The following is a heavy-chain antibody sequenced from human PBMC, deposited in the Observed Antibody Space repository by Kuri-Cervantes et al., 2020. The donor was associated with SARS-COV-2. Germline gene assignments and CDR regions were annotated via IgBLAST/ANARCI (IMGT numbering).Heavy chain of an antibody. CDR1: GYTFTGYY. Sequence: ASVKVSCKASGYTFTGYYMHWVRQAPGQGLEWMGWINPNSSGTNYAQKFQGRVTMTRDTSISTAYMELRRLRSDDTAVYYCARDVCSGGSCYHYYMDVWGKGTTVTVSS. J-gene: IGHJ6*03. V-gene: IGHV1-2*02. CDR2: INPNSSGT. D-gene: IGHD2-15*01. CDR3: ARDVCSGGSCYHYYMDV.